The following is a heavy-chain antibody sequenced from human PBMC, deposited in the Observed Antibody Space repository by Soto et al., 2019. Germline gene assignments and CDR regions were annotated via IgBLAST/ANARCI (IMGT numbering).Heavy chain of an antibody. Sequence: QLHLQESGPGLVKPSQTLSLTCTVSGDSMKRADYYWSWIRQPPGKGLEWLGYIYYNGATYYTPSLDXRXTXSXXTSKNQFSLKLRSVTAADTAVYFCARDGGRGYYGSGTYFDFWGQGTLVTVSS. CDR1: GDSMKRADYY. D-gene: IGHD3-10*01. CDR2: IYYNGAT. J-gene: IGHJ4*02. V-gene: IGHV4-30-4*08. CDR3: ARDGGRGYYGSGTYFDF.